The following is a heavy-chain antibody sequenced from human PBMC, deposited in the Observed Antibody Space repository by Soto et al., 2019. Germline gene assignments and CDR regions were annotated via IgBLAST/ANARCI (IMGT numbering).Heavy chain of an antibody. CDR1: SYVIESGHY. CDR2: IYDSGTT. Sequence: SETLSLTCVVSSYVIESGHYWGWVRQPPGKGLEWVGSIYDSGTTYYNPSLRSRVTISADTSRNQFSLSLTSVTAADTAVYYCARSPQYYTPGSSPFDYWGPGTMVTVSS. V-gene: IGHV4-38-2*01. J-gene: IGHJ4*03. CDR3: ARSPQYYTPGSSPFDY. D-gene: IGHD3-3*01.